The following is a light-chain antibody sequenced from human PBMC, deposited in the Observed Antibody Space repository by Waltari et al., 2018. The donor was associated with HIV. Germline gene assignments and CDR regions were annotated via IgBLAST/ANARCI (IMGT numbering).Light chain of an antibody. CDR3: QQYNNWPGYT. V-gene: IGKV3-15*01. Sequence: LSVSPGERATLSCRASQSVSSNLAWYQQKPGQAPRLLIYGASTRATGIPARFSGSGSGTEFTLTISSLQSEDFAVYYCQQYNNWPGYTFGQGTKLEIK. J-gene: IGKJ2*01. CDR1: QSVSSN. CDR2: GAS.